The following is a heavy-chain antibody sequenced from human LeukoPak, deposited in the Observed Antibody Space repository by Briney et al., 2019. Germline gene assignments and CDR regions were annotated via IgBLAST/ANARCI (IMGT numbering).Heavy chain of an antibody. CDR3: ARDPRYSSDV. D-gene: IGHD6-19*01. J-gene: IGHJ6*02. V-gene: IGHV3-7*05. CDR2: IKQDGSEK. CDR1: GFTFSSSW. Sequence: PGRSLRLSCAASGFTFSSSWISSVRQDPGEWLEWVANIKQDGSEKYYVDSVKGRFTISRDNAKNSLYLQMNSLRAEDTAVYYCARDPRYSSDVWGQGTTVTVSS.